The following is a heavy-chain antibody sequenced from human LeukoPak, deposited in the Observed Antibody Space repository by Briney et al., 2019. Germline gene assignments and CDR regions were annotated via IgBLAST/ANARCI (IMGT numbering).Heavy chain of an antibody. V-gene: IGHV3-7*01. CDR1: GFPFSDYW. CDR3: ARGRVGRRFSSGWYKAPFDY. J-gene: IGHJ4*02. Sequence: GGSLRLSCAASGFPFSDYWMDWVRQAPGEGMEWVANINQDGSEENYADSVKGRFTISRDNAKNSLYLQMNSLRAEDTAVYYCARGRVGRRFSSGWYKAPFDYWGQGTLVTVSS. D-gene: IGHD6-19*01. CDR2: INQDGSEE.